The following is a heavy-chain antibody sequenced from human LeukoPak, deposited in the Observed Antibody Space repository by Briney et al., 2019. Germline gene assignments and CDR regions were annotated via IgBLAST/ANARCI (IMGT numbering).Heavy chain of an antibody. CDR2: IYSGGST. V-gene: IGHV3-66*02. Sequence: GGSLRLSCAASGITVSSNYMSWVRQAPGKGLEWISTIYSGGSTYYADSVKGRFTISRDNSKNTLYLQMNSLRAEDTAVYYCARAFTMRGAFDIWGQGTMVTVSS. CDR1: GITVSSNY. CDR3: ARAFTMRGAFDI. D-gene: IGHD3-10*01. J-gene: IGHJ3*02.